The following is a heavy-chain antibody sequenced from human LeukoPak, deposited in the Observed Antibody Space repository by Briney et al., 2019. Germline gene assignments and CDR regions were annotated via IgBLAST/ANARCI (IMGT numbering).Heavy chain of an antibody. J-gene: IGHJ4*02. D-gene: IGHD5-18*01. V-gene: IGHV3-21*01. Sequence: GGSLRLSCAASGFTFSSYSMNWVRQAPGKGLEWVSSISSSSSYIYYADSVKGRFTISRDNAKNSLYLQMNSLRAEDTAVYYCARVEGGYSYGHFDYWGQGTLVTVSS. CDR1: GFTFSSYS. CDR3: ARVEGGYSYGHFDY. CDR2: ISSSSSYI.